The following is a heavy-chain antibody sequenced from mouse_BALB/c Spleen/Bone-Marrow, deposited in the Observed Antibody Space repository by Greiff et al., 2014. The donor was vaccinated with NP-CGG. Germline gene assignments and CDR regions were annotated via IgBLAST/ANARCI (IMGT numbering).Heavy chain of an antibody. CDR2: IYPGDGDT. Sequence: QVQLQQSGAELVRPGSSVKISCKASGNAFSSYWMNWVKQRPGQGLEWIGQIYPGDGDTNYNGKFKGKATLTADKSSSTAYMQLSSLTSEDSAVYFCARGVPMDYWGQGTSVTVSS. V-gene: IGHV1-80*01. CDR3: ARGVPMDY. J-gene: IGHJ4*01. CDR1: GNAFSSYW.